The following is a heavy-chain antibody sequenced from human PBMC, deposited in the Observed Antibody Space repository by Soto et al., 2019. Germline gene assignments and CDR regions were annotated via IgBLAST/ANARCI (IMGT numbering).Heavy chain of an antibody. J-gene: IGHJ4*02. CDR1: GFTFSSYG. CDR3: ASVGSGSYPYYFDY. V-gene: IGHV3-30*03. Sequence: LSCXASGFTFSSYGMHWVRQAPGKGLEWVAVISYDGSNKYYADSVKGRFTISRDNSKNTLYLQMNSLRAEDTAVYYCASVGSGSYPYYFDYWGQGTLVTVSS. D-gene: IGHD1-26*01. CDR2: ISYDGSNK.